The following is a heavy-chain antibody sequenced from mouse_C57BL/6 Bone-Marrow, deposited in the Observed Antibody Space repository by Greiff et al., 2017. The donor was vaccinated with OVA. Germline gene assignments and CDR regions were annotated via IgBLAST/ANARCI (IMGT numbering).Heavy chain of an antibody. CDR1: GFTFSSYA. V-gene: IGHV5-4*01. CDR2: ISDGGSYT. J-gene: IGHJ2*01. Sequence: EVQVVESGGGLVKPGGSLKLSCAASGFTFSSYAMSWVRQTPEKRLEWVATISDGGSYTYYPDNVKGRFTISRDNAKNNLYLQMSHLKAEDTAMYYCARERGLRRWGQGTTLTVSS. CDR3: ARERGLRR. D-gene: IGHD2-4*01.